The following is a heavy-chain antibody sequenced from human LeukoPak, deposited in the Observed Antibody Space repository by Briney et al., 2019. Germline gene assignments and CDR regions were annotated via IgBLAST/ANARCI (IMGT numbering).Heavy chain of an antibody. J-gene: IGHJ6*02. CDR2: IYSGGST. CDR3: ARGDYYDSSGLGRYYGLDV. Sequence: GGPLRLSCVASGFTVSSNYMTWVRQAPGKGLEWVSLIYSGGSTYYAGSVKGRFTISRDNSKNTLYLQMNSLRAEDTAVYYCARGDYYDSSGLGRYYGLDVWGQGTTVTVSS. CDR1: GFTVSSNY. D-gene: IGHD3-22*01. V-gene: IGHV3-66*01.